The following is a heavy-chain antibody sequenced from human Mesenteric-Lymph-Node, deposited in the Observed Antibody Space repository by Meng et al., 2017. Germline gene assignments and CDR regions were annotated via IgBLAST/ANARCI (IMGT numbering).Heavy chain of an antibody. Sequence: QVYLQESGPGQVKPSETLSLTCSCFGDSISTYYWSWVRQPAGKGLEXLGRLSTNGNIYYNPSLKSRLAMSIDTSKKQFSIYLRSVTAADTAVYFCASIRLSRDFWGQGKLVTVSS. J-gene: IGHJ4*02. CDR3: ASIRLSRDF. D-gene: IGHD2-15*01. CDR1: GDSISTYY. V-gene: IGHV4-4*07. CDR2: LSTNGNI.